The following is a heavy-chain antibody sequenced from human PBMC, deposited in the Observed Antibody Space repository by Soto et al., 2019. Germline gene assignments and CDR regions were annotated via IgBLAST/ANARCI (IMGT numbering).Heavy chain of an antibody. CDR1: GFTFSSYG. Sequence: GGSLRLSCAASGFTFSSYGMHWVRQAPGKGLEWVAVISYDGSNKYYADSVKGRFTISRDNSKNTLYLQMNSLRAEDTAVYYCAKEEQTLSPPHIALDYWGQGTLVTVSS. J-gene: IGHJ4*02. CDR2: ISYDGSNK. D-gene: IGHD1-26*01. CDR3: AKEEQTLSPPHIALDY. V-gene: IGHV3-30*18.